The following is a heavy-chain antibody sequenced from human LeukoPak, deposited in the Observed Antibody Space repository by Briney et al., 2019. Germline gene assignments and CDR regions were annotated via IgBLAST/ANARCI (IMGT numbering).Heavy chain of an antibody. D-gene: IGHD5-18*01. V-gene: IGHV5-51*01. J-gene: IGHJ5*02. CDR3: ARLSDTTS. Sequence: GESLKISCKGSGYTFSNLWIAWVRQMPGKGLEWMGSIYPGDSDTRYSPSFQGQVTISADKSLATASLLWSSMKASDTAMYFCARLSDTTSWGQGTLVTVSS. CDR2: IYPGDSDT. CDR1: GYTFSNLW.